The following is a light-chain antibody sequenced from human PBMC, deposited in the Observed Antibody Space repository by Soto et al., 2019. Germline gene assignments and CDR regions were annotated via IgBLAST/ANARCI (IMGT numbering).Light chain of an antibody. CDR3: QQYFSYWT. CDR2: DAS. CDR1: QSVSTW. V-gene: IGKV1-5*01. J-gene: IGKJ1*01. Sequence: DIQMTQSPSTLSASVGDRVTITCRASQSVSTWLAWYQQRPGKPPKLLIYDASTLQSGVPSKFSGSGSGTEFTLTISSLQPDDFATYYCQQYFSYWTFGQGTKVHIK.